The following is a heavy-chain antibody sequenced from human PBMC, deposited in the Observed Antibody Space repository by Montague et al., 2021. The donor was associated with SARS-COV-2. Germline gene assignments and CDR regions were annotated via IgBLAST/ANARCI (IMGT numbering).Heavy chain of an antibody. Sequence: CAISGDSVSRNNPAWNWIRQSPSRGLEWLGRTYYGSSWNTDYAVSVKSRITISPDISKNQFSMYLNSVTPEDTSVYYCARGWNYAFDIWSQGTMVTVSS. D-gene: IGHD1-7*01. CDR1: GDSVSRNNPA. V-gene: IGHV6-1*01. J-gene: IGHJ3*02. CDR2: TYYGSSWNT. CDR3: ARGWNYAFDI.